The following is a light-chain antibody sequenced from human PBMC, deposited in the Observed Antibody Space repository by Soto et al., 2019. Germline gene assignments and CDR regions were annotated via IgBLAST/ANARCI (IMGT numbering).Light chain of an antibody. CDR3: QEFNSALGMYT. V-gene: IGKV1-27*01. J-gene: IGKJ2*01. CDR2: AAS. Sequence: DIQMTQSPSSLSASVGDRVTITCRASQGINNYLAWYQQKPGKVPKLLIYAASTLQSGVPSRFSGSGSATDFTLTISSLQPEDVATYYWQEFNSALGMYTFGQGTKLEIK. CDR1: QGINNY.